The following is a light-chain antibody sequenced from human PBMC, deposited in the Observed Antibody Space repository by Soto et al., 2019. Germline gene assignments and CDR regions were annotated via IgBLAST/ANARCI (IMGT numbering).Light chain of an antibody. CDR3: QQYNSYSLT. V-gene: IGKV1-5*03. Sequence: DIQMTQSPSTLSASVGGRVTITCRASQSISSWLAWYQQKPGKVPKLLIYKASSLESGVPSRFSGSGSGTEFTLTISSLQPDDFATYYCQQYNSYSLTFGGGTKVDIK. CDR2: KAS. CDR1: QSISSW. J-gene: IGKJ4*01.